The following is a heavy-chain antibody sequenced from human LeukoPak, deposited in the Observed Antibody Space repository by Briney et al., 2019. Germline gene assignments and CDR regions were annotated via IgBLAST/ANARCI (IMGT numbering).Heavy chain of an antibody. V-gene: IGHV3-21*01. D-gene: IGHD6-13*01. Sequence: GGSLRLSCAASGFTFSSYSMNWVRQAPGKGLEWVSSISSSSSYIYYADSVKGRFTISRDNAKNSLYLQMNSLRAEDTAVYYCARRLPRNWAAALYYYYGMDVWGQGTTVTVSS. J-gene: IGHJ6*02. CDR1: GFTFSSYS. CDR2: ISSSSSYI. CDR3: ARRLPRNWAAALYYYYGMDV.